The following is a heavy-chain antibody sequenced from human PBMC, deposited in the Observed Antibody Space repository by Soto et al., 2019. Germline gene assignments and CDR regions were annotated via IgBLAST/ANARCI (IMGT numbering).Heavy chain of an antibody. CDR2: MTSSRSTV. Sequence: EVRLVESGGGLVQPGGSLRLSCAASAFTFSSYEMTWVRQAPGKGLEWVSYMTSSRSTVYYADSVKGRFTISRDNAKNSLYLQMNSLRGEDTAVYYCARVMYATWSSFDYWGQGTLVTVSS. J-gene: IGHJ4*02. CDR3: ARVMYATWSSFDY. CDR1: AFTFSSYE. V-gene: IGHV3-48*03. D-gene: IGHD1-26*01.